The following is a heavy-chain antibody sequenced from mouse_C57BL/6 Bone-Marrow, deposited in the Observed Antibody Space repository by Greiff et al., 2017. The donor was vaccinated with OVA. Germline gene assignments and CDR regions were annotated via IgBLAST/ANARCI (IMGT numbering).Heavy chain of an antibody. CDR2: IYPRSGNT. D-gene: IGHD2-3*01. V-gene: IGHV1-81*01. J-gene: IGHJ1*03. CDR3: ARDGYYWYFDV. CDR1: GYTFTSYG. Sequence: VQLQQSGAELARPGASVKLSCKASGYTFTSYGISWVKQRTGQGLEWIGEIYPRSGNTYYNEKFKGKATLTADKSSSTAYMELRSLTPEDSAVYFCARDGYYWYFDVWGTGTTVTVSS.